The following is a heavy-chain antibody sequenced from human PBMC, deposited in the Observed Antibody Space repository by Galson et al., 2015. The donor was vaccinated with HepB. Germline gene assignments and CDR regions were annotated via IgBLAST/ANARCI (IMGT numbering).Heavy chain of an antibody. CDR1: GFTFSSYA. J-gene: IGHJ4*02. CDR3: ARDSGGVFEY. CDR2: ISYDGSIK. D-gene: IGHD2-8*02. Sequence: SLRLSCAASGFTFSSYAMHWVRQAPGKGLEWVAVISYDGSIKYYADSVKGRFTICRDNSKNTLYLQMSSLRAEDTAVYYCARDSGGVFEYWGQGTLVTVSS. V-gene: IGHV3-30-3*01.